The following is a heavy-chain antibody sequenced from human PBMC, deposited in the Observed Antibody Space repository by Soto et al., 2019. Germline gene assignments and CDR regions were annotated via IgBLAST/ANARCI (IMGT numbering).Heavy chain of an antibody. CDR2: ISGSGGST. J-gene: IGHJ4*02. D-gene: IGHD3-3*01. Sequence: EVQLLESGGGLVQPGGSLRLSCAASGFTFSSYAMSWVRQAPGKGLEWVSAISGSGGSTYYADSVKGRFTISRDNSKNMLYLQMNSLRAEDTAVYYCAKDKGYDFWSGQYYFDYWGQGTLVTVSS. CDR3: AKDKGYDFWSGQYYFDY. V-gene: IGHV3-23*01. CDR1: GFTFSSYA.